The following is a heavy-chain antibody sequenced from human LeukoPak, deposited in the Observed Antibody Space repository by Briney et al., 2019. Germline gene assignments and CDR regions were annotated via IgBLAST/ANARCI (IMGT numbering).Heavy chain of an antibody. D-gene: IGHD2-21*02. Sequence: SETLSLTCAVYGGSFSGYYWSWIRQPPGKGLEWIGEINHSGSTNYNPSLKSRVTISVDTSKNQFSLKLSSVTAADTAVYYCARARAYCGGDCYSETFDAFDIWGQGTMVTVSS. J-gene: IGHJ3*02. V-gene: IGHV4-34*01. CDR1: GGSFSGYY. CDR3: ARARAYCGGDCYSETFDAFDI. CDR2: INHSGST.